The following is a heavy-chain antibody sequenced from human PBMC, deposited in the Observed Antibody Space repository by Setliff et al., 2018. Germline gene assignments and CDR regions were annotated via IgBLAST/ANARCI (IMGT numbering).Heavy chain of an antibody. CDR3: ARVAGRGRYWYFDL. Sequence: GGSLRLSCAASGFTFSSYWMHWVRQAPGKGLVWVSRINSDGSSTSYADSVKGRFTISRDNAKNSLYLRMNSLRAEDTAVYYCARVAGRGRYWYFDLWGRGTLVTVSS. CDR2: INSDGSST. J-gene: IGHJ2*01. CDR1: GFTFSSYW. V-gene: IGHV3-74*01.